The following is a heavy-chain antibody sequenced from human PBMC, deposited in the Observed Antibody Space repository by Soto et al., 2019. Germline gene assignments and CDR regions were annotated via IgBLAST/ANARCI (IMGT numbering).Heavy chain of an antibody. J-gene: IGHJ5*02. V-gene: IGHV1-18*04. CDR3: ARDEDIVGTRKNPADGFDL. CDR2: IIPYNGNT. CDR1: GYTFTSYG. Sequence: ASVKVSCKASGYTFTSYGISWVRQAPGQGLEWMGWIIPYNGNTNYAQKLQGKVTITPDTSTSTAYMELRSLRSDDTAVYYCARDEDIVGTRKNPADGFDLWGQGTLVTVSS. D-gene: IGHD5-12*01.